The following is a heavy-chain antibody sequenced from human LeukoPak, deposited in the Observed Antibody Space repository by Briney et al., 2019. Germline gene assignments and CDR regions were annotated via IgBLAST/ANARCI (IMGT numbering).Heavy chain of an antibody. CDR1: GFTFVGHY. D-gene: IGHD3-10*01. Sequence: GASVKVSCKTSGFTFVGHYMHWVRQAPGQGLEWMGWIDPDSGGTDYPQKFRGRVTTTRDTSSNTLYMELSSLRSDDTAVYYCARVGGAQGYYYRSGSNHYFDHWGQGTLVTVSS. CDR3: ARVGGAQGYYYRSGSNHYFDH. V-gene: IGHV1-2*02. J-gene: IGHJ4*02. CDR2: IDPDSGGT.